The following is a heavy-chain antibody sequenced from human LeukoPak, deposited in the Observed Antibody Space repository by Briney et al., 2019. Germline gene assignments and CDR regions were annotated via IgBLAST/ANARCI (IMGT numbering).Heavy chain of an antibody. CDR3: ATSIESSGYFWPDAFDI. D-gene: IGHD3-22*01. Sequence: PSGGSLRLSCAASGFTFSSYGMHWVRQAPGKGLEWVAVIWYDGSNKYYADSVKGRFTISRDNSKNTLYLQMNSLRAEDTAVYYCATSIESSGYFWPDAFDIWGQGTMVTVSS. CDR2: IWYDGSNK. CDR1: GFTFSSYG. V-gene: IGHV3-33*01. J-gene: IGHJ3*02.